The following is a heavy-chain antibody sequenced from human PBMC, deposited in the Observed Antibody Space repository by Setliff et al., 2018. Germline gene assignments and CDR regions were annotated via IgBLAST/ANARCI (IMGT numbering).Heavy chain of an antibody. CDR2: IFTSGST. CDR1: GGSVSTFY. V-gene: IGHV4-4*09. Sequence: SETLSLTCRVSGGSVSTFYWTWIRQPPGKGLEWIGYIFTSGSTQYNPSLKSRATISRDTSSNQFSLKLFSVTAADTAVYYCAHSTTFNLHHDYWGQGALVTVSS. CDR3: AHSTTFNLHHDY. D-gene: IGHD1-26*01. J-gene: IGHJ4*02.